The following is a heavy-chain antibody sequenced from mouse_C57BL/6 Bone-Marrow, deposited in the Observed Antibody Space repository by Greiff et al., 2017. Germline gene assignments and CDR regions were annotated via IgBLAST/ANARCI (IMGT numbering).Heavy chain of an antibody. CDR3: TRGATVVAHFDV. V-gene: IGHV1-15*01. CDR2: IDPETGGT. D-gene: IGHD1-1*01. Sequence: VQLQQSGAELVRPGASVTLSCKASGYTFTDYEMHWVKQTPVHGLEWIGAIDPETGGTAYNQKFKGKAILTADKSSSTAYMALRSLTSEDSAVYYCTRGATVVAHFDVWGTGTTVTVSS. CDR1: GYTFTDYE. J-gene: IGHJ1*03.